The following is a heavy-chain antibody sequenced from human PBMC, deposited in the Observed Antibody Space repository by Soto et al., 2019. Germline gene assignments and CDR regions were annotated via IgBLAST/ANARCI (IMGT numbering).Heavy chain of an antibody. J-gene: IGHJ4*02. CDR1: GGTFIIGGSCNSYV. D-gene: IGHD4-17*01. Sequence: RXSVKVSCTASGGTFIIGGSCNSYVVSWVRQAPGQGLEWMGGIIPVFGTTNYAQRFQGRVTITADTSTYTVYMEMSSLTSEDTALYFCETETTAYGGLADNCGQRTQVTVSS. CDR3: ETETTAYGGLADN. CDR2: IIPVFGTT. V-gene: IGHV1-69*06.